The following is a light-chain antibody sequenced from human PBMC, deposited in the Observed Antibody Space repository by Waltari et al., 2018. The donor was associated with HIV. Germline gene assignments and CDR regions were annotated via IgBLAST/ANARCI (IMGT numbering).Light chain of an antibody. Sequence: SALTQPASVSGSPGQSITIPCTGTSSDVGAYDYVLWYQQHPGTVPKLLIYDVYNRPSRISTRFSGSKSGNTASLTISGLQAEDEADYYCASFTSGRLNVFGTGTKVTAL. J-gene: IGLJ1*01. CDR2: DVY. CDR3: ASFTSGRLNV. V-gene: IGLV2-14*03. CDR1: SSDVGAYDY.